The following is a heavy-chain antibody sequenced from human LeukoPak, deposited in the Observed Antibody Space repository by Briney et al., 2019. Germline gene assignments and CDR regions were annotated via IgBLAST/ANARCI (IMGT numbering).Heavy chain of an antibody. J-gene: IGHJ4*02. CDR2: IKSKTDGETT. D-gene: IGHD3-10*01. Sequence: GGSLRLSCVDSGFTFTNAWMSWVRQAPGKGLEWIGRIKSKTDGETTNYAEPVRGRFTISRDDSKSAVYLQMNSLKIEDTAVYYCTTDLGTYYHGSQRLIPIDYWGQGTLVAVSS. V-gene: IGHV3-15*01. CDR1: GFTFTNAW. CDR3: TTDLGTYYHGSQRLIPIDY.